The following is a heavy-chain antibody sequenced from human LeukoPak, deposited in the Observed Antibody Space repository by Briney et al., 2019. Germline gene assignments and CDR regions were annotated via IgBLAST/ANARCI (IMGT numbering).Heavy chain of an antibody. CDR2: IVVGSGNT. V-gene: IGHV1-58*01. CDR3: AAPRYCSSTSCRNDAFDI. Sequence: SVKVSCKASGFTFPSSAVQWVRQARGQRLEWIGWIVVGSGNTNYAQKFQERVTITRDMSTSTAYMELSSLRSEDTAVYYCAAPRYCSSTSCRNDAFDIWGQGTMVTVSS. CDR1: GFTFPSSA. D-gene: IGHD2-2*01. J-gene: IGHJ3*02.